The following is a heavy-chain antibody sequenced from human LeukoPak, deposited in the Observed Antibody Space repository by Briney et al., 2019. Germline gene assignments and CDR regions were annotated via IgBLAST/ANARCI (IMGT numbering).Heavy chain of an antibody. D-gene: IGHD3-9*01. V-gene: IGHV3-30*02. CDR3: AKFESYYFDY. CDR1: GFTFSSYG. J-gene: IGHJ4*02. Sequence: PGGSLRLSCAASGFTFSSYGMHWVRQAPGKGLEWVAFIRYDGSNKYYADSVKGRFTISRDNSKSTLYPQMNSLRAEDTAVYYCAKFESYYFDYWGQGTLVTVSS. CDR2: IRYDGSNK.